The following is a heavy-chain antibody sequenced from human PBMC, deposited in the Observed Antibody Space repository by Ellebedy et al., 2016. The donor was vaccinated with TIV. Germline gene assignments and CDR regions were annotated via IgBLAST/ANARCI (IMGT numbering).Heavy chain of an antibody. D-gene: IGHD6-13*01. J-gene: IGHJ4*02. V-gene: IGHV3-11*04. CDR1: GFMFSDYY. CDR2: ISSSSFYI. CDR3: ARSQGITADFLDY. Sequence: GESLKISCAASGFMFSDYYMTWIRQAPGKGLEWIAHISSSSFYIYHADSVNGRFTISRDDAKNLLYLQMHSLRAEDTALYYCARSQGITADFLDYWGRGAQVTVSS.